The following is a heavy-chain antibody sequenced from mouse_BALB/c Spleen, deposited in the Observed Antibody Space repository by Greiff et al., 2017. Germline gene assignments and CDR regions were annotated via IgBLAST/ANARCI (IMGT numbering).Heavy chain of an antibody. CDR2: ISSGSSTI. CDR3: ARGGGYDVGEKTYAMDY. D-gene: IGHD2-2*01. V-gene: IGHV5-17*02. J-gene: IGHJ4*01. CDR1: GFTFSSFG. Sequence: DVQLVESGGGLVQPGGSRKLSCAASGFTFSSFGMHWVRQAPEEGLEWVAYISSGSSTIYYADTVKGRFTISRDNPKNTLFLQMTSLRSEDTAMYYWARGGGYDVGEKTYAMDYWGQGTSVTVSS.